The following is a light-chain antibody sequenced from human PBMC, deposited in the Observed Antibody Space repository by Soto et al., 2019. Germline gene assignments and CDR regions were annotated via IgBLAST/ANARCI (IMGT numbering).Light chain of an antibody. CDR3: QQSNGLPT. CDR2: DAS. CDR1: QDITNY. V-gene: IGKV1-33*01. J-gene: IGKJ4*01. Sequence: DIQMTQSPSSLSASVGDRVTITCQASQDITNYLNWYQQKPGKAPKLLICDASNLETGVPSRFSGSGSGTYFTFTISSLQPEDIATYYCQQSNGLPTFGGGPKVEIK.